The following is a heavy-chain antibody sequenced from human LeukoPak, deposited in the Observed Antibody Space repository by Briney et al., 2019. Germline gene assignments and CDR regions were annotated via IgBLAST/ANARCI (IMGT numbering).Heavy chain of an antibody. CDR1: GFTFSSYS. CDR3: AKDLVVLDY. CDR2: ISSSSSTI. J-gene: IGHJ4*02. D-gene: IGHD2-15*01. V-gene: IGHV3-48*01. Sequence: SGGSLRLSCAASGFTFSSYSMNWVRQAPGKGLEWVSYISSSSSTIYYADSVKGRFTISRDNAKNSLYLQMNSLRAEDTAVYYCAKDLVVLDYWGQGTLVTVSS.